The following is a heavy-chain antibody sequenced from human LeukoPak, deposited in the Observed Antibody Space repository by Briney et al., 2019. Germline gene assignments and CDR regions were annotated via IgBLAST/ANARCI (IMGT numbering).Heavy chain of an antibody. D-gene: IGHD2-2*01. V-gene: IGHV4-34*01. J-gene: IGHJ6*03. CDR1: GAPFSDYY. Sequence: SETLSLTCAVYGAPFSDYYWSWIRQPPGKGLEWIGEVNHSGSTTHNPSLKSRVTISVDTSKNQFSLKVGSVTAADTAVYYCARTRVVPAAYYYYYMDVWGKGTTVTVSS. CDR3: ARTRVVPAAYYYYYMDV. CDR2: VNHSGST.